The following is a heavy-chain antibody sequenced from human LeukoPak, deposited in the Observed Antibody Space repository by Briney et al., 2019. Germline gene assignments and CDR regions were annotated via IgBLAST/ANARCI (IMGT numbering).Heavy chain of an antibody. D-gene: IGHD3-9*01. CDR2: ILGSGGST. V-gene: IGHV3-23*01. Sequence: GGSLRLSCAASGFTFSNYAMSWVRQAPGKGLEWVSAILGSGGSTYYADSVKGRFTVSRDNSESTLYLQMNSLRAEDTALYYCAKWGDYDVLTGYYVPDYWGQGTLVTVSS. CDR1: GFTFSNYA. J-gene: IGHJ4*02. CDR3: AKWGDYDVLTGYYVPDY.